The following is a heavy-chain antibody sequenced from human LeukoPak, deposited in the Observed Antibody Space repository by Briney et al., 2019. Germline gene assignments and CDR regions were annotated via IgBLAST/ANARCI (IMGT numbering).Heavy chain of an antibody. J-gene: IGHJ4*02. CDR3: TTGWFEGYFDY. D-gene: IGHD3-10*01. Sequence: GGSLRLSCAASGFTLSKAWMSWVRQASGKGLEWIGRIISKTVGGTIDYAAAVKDRFIISRDDSKNTLYLQMNSLKTEDTAVYYCTTGWFEGYFDYWGQGTLVTVSS. CDR2: IISKTVGGTI. V-gene: IGHV3-15*01. CDR1: GFTLSKAW.